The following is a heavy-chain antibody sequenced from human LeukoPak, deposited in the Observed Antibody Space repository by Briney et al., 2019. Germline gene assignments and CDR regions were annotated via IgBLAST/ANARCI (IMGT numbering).Heavy chain of an antibody. Sequence: PGGSLRLSCAASGVTFSSYAMSWVRKAPGQGLERVSAISGSDGSTYYADSVKGRFAITTDNYKNTLYLQMNSLRVEDTAVYYCAKDLDVAVAGYFDYWGQGTLVTVSS. CDR3: AKDLDVAVAGYFDY. V-gene: IGHV3-23*01. CDR1: GVTFSSYA. J-gene: IGHJ4*02. D-gene: IGHD6-19*01. CDR2: ISGSDGST.